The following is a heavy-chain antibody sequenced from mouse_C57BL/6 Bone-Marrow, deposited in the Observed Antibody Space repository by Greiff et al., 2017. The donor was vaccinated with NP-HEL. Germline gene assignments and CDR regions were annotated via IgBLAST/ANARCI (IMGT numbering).Heavy chain of an antibody. CDR3: TTEGYYDYGTGYYYAMDY. D-gene: IGHD2-4*01. J-gene: IGHJ4*01. CDR1: GFNIKDDY. CDR2: LDPENGDT. Sequence: VQLQQSGAELVRPGASVKLSCPASGFNIKDDYMPWVKQRPEQGLEWIGWLDPENGDTEYASKFQGKATITADTSSNTAYLQLSSLTSEDTAVYYCTTEGYYDYGTGYYYAMDYWGQGTSVTVSS. V-gene: IGHV14-4*01.